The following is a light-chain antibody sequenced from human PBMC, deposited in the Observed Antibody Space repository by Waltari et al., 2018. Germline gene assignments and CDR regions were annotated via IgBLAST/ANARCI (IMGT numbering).Light chain of an antibody. Sequence: QSALTQPASVSGSPGQSITISCTGTTSDIGYYKYVSWYQQHPGKAPKLIIYDVSHRPSGVSDRVSGYKSGNTASLTISGLRAEDEADYHCSSYSISSNYYVFGTGTTVTVL. V-gene: IGLV2-14*03. CDR2: DVS. J-gene: IGLJ1*01. CDR1: TSDIGYYKY. CDR3: SSYSISSNYYV.